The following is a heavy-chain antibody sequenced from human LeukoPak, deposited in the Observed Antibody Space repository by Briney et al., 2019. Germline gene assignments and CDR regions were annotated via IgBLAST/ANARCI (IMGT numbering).Heavy chain of an antibody. J-gene: IGHJ4*02. CDR3: ARIRYNWNFDY. D-gene: IGHD1-20*01. CDR1: GFTFSSHE. Sequence: GGSLRLSCAASGFTFSSHEMNWVRQAPGKGLEWVSYISSSGSTIYYADSVKGRFTISRDNAKNSLYLQMNSLRAEDTAVYYCARIRYNWNFDYWGQGTLVTVSS. CDR2: ISSSGSTI. V-gene: IGHV3-48*03.